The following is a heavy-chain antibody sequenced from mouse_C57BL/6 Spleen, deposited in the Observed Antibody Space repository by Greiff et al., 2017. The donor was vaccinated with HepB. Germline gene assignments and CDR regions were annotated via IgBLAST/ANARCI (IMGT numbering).Heavy chain of an antibody. J-gene: IGHJ3*01. V-gene: IGHV1-55*01. CDR2: IYPGSGST. D-gene: IGHD2-4*01. CDR3: ARSSMITSEGFAY. CDR1: GYTFTSYW. Sequence: QVQLKQPGAELVKPGASVKMSCKASGYTFTSYWITWVKQRPGQGLEWIGDIYPGSGSTNYNEKFKSKATLTVDTSSSTAYMQLSSLTSEDSAVYYCARSSMITSEGFAYWGQGTLVTVSA.